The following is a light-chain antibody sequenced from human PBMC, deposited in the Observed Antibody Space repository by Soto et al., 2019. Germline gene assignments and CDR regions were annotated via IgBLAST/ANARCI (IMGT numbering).Light chain of an antibody. CDR1: RAISNY. Sequence: DIQLTQSPSFLSASVGDRVTITCRASRAISNYLAWYQQKPGKAPKFLIYAASTLQSGVPSRFSGRGSQTEFTLTIGILQPEDFASVFLRQFNSWPYPFGQGTNLEIK. V-gene: IGKV1-9*01. J-gene: IGKJ2*01. CDR2: AAS. CDR3: RQFNSWPYP.